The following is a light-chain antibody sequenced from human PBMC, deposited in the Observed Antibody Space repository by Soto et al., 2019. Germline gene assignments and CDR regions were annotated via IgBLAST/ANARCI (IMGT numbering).Light chain of an antibody. Sequence: EIVMTNSPATLSVSQGERATLSCRASQSVSSYLAWYQQKPGQAPRLLIYDASNRATGIPARFSGSGSGTDFTLTISSLEPEDFAVYYCQQRSNWLTFGQGTRLEIK. J-gene: IGKJ5*01. CDR3: QQRSNWLT. V-gene: IGKV3-11*01. CDR1: QSVSSY. CDR2: DAS.